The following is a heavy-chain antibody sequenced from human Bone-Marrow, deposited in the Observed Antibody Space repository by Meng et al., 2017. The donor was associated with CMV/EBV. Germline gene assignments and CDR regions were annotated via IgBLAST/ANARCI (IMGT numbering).Heavy chain of an antibody. J-gene: IGHJ5*01. D-gene: IGHD3-3*01. CDR1: GYTFTSYY. CDR3: VRASDFWSGSKDWFDP. CDR2: INPSGGST. V-gene: IGHV1-46*01. Sequence: ASVKVSCKASGYTFTSYYMHWVRQAPGQGLEWMGIINPSGGSTSYAQKFQGRVTMTRDTTTRTVYMELSSLRSEDTAVYYCVRASDFWSGSKDWFDPWGQGTLVTVSS.